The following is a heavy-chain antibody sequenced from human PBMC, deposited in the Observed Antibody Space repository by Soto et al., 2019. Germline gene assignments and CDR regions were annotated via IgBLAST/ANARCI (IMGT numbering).Heavy chain of an antibody. CDR1: GFTFSNYG. D-gene: IGHD3-22*01. V-gene: IGHV3-33*01. CDR2: IWYDGSNK. Sequence: QVQLVESGGGLVQPGRSLRLSCAASGFTFSNYGMHWVRQAPGKGLEWVAVIWYDGSNKYYADSVKGRFTISRDNSKNTLYLQMNSLRAEDTAVYYCARDRMYYDSSGYYDYWGQGTLVTVSS. CDR3: ARDRMYYDSSGYYDY. J-gene: IGHJ4*02.